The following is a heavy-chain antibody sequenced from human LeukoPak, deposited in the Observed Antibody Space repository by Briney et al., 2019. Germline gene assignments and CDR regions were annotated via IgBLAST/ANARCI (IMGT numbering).Heavy chain of an antibody. CDR3: ARHDWQKGHY. CDR1: GGSISSHY. Sequence: SETLSLTCTVSGGSISSHYWSWIRQPPGKGLEWIGYIYYSGSTNYNPSLKSRVTISVDTSKNQFSLKLSSVTAADTAAYYCARHDWQKGHYWGQGTLVTVSS. J-gene: IGHJ4*02. V-gene: IGHV4-59*08. CDR2: IYYSGST. D-gene: IGHD2-21*01.